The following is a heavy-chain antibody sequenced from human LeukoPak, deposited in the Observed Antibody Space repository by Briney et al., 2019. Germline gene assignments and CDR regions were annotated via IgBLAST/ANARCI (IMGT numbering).Heavy chain of an antibody. Sequence: GGSLKLSCAASGFTFDDYAMHWVRQAPGKGLEWVSLISWDGATTSYGDSVKGRFTISRDNSKNSLNLQMTSLRVEDTALYYCARDRASRGYSSGLFDYWAQGTLVTVSS. J-gene: IGHJ4*02. CDR2: ISWDGATT. D-gene: IGHD5-18*01. CDR3: ARDRASRGYSSGLFDY. V-gene: IGHV3-43D*03. CDR1: GFTFDDYA.